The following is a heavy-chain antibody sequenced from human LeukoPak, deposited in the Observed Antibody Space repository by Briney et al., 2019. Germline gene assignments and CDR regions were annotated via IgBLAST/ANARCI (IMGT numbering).Heavy chain of an antibody. D-gene: IGHD5-18*01. J-gene: IGHJ4*02. CDR2: IYYSGST. CDR3: ARHSRGYSYGHRYFDY. Sequence: PSETLSLTCTVSGGSISSSSYYWGWIRQPPGKGLEWIGSIYYSGSTYYNPSLKSRVTISVDTSKNQFSLKLSSVTAADTAVYYCARHSRGYSYGHRYFDYWGQGTLVTVSS. CDR1: GGSISSSSYY. V-gene: IGHV4-39*01.